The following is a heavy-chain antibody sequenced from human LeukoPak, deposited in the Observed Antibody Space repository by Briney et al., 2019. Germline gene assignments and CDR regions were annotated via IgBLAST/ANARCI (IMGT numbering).Heavy chain of an antibody. J-gene: IGHJ4*02. Sequence: SETLSLTCTVSGGSISSSSYYWGWIRQPPGKGLEWIGSIYYSGSTYYNPSLKSRVTISVDTSKNQFSLKLSSVTAADTAVYYCARRRNYYDSSGYPDYWGQGTLVTVSS. CDR1: GGSISSSSYY. V-gene: IGHV4-39*01. CDR2: IYYSGST. CDR3: ARRRNYYDSSGYPDY. D-gene: IGHD3-22*01.